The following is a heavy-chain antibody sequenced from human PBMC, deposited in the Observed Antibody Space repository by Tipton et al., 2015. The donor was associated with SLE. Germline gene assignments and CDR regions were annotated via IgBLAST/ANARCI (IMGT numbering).Heavy chain of an antibody. D-gene: IGHD3-10*01. Sequence: TLSLTCAVYGGSFSGYYWSWIRQPPGKGLEWIGEINHSGSTNYNPSLKSRVTISVDTPKNQFSLKLSSVTAADTAVYYCARGFTMVRGALDYWGQGTLVTVSS. CDR3: ARGFTMVRGALDY. CDR2: INHSGST. V-gene: IGHV4-34*01. J-gene: IGHJ4*02. CDR1: GGSFSGYY.